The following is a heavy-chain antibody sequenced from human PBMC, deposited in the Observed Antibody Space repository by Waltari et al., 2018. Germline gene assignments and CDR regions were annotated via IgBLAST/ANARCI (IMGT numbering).Heavy chain of an antibody. CDR1: GYIFTSYW. J-gene: IGHJ4*02. D-gene: IGHD3-16*01. CDR3: AGLGRFDYGNYFDY. V-gene: IGHV5-51*03. CDR2: IYPGDSDN. Sequence: EVQLVQSGAEVKQRGASLKISCAGSGYIFTSYWTGWVPQMPGKGLEWMGIIYPGDSDNRNTPPFQGQVTIAAEKSISTAYLQWSSLEASDTAMYYCAGLGRFDYGNYFDYWGQGTLVTVSS.